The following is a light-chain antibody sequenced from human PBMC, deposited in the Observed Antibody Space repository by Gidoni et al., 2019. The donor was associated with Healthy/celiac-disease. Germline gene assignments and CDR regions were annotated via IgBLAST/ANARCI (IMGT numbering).Light chain of an antibody. Sequence: DIVMTQSPDSLAVSLGERATINCKSSQSVLYSSNNKNYLAWYQQKPGQPPKLLIYWASTRESGVPARFRGSGSGTDFTLTISSLQAEDVAVYYCQQYYSTPPITFGQGTRLEIK. J-gene: IGKJ5*01. CDR2: WAS. V-gene: IGKV4-1*01. CDR3: QQYYSTPPIT. CDR1: QSVLYSSNNKNY.